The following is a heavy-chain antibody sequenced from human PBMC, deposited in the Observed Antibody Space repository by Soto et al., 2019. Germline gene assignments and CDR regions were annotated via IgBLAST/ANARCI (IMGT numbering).Heavy chain of an antibody. CDR2: ISWYSARI. V-gene: IGHV3-9*01. J-gene: IGHJ6*02. D-gene: IGHD3-10*01. CDR3: AKDILFGETSYYYGMDV. Sequence: EVQLVESGGGLVQPGRSLRLSCGASGFTFDDYAMHWVRQAPGKGLEWVSGISWYSARIDYADSVKGRFTISRDNAKNSLYLQMNSLRAEDTALYYCAKDILFGETSYYYGMDVWGQGTTVTVSS. CDR1: GFTFDDYA.